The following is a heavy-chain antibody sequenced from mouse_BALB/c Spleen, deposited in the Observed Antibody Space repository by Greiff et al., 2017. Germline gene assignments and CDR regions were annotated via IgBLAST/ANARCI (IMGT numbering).Heavy chain of an antibody. CDR2: INPYNDGT. CDR1: GYTFTSYV. Sequence: VQLQQSGPELVKPGASVKMSCTASGYTFTSYVMPWVKQKPGQGLEWIGNINPYNDGTKYNEKFKGKATLTTDKSSSTAYMDLSSLTSEDSAVYYCAREGFAYWGQGTLVTVSA. V-gene: IGHV1-14*01. J-gene: IGHJ3*01. CDR3: AREGFAY.